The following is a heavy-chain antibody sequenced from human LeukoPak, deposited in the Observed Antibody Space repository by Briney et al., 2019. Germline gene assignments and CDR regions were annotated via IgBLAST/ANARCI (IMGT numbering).Heavy chain of an antibody. CDR3: ARELRRGYQLLITSDNWFDP. Sequence: GASVKVSCKASGGTFSRYAISWVRQAPGQGLEWMGGIIPIFGTANYAQKFQGRVTITADRSTSTAYMELSSLRSEDTAVYYCARELRRGYQLLITSDNWFDPWGQGTLVTVSS. CDR1: GGTFSRYA. D-gene: IGHD2-2*01. J-gene: IGHJ5*02. CDR2: IIPIFGTA. V-gene: IGHV1-69*06.